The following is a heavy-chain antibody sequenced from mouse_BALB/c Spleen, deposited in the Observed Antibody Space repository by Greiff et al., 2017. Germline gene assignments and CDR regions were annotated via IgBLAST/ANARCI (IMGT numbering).Heavy chain of an antibody. CDR2: ISYDGSN. V-gene: IGHV3-6*02. D-gene: IGHD2-4*01. Sequence: EVKLQESGPGLVKSSQSLSLTCSVTGYSITSGYYWNWIRQFPGNKLEWMGYISYDGSNNYNPSLKNRISITRDTSKNRFFLKLNSVTTEDTATYYCARAPTMITAWFAYWGQGTLVTVSA. J-gene: IGHJ3*01. CDR1: GYSITSGYY. CDR3: ARAPTMITAWFAY.